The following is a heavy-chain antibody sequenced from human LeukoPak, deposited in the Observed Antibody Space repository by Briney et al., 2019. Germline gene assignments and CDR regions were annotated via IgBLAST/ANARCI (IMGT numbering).Heavy chain of an antibody. CDR3: ARGSTYYDSSGQVPFDY. D-gene: IGHD3-22*01. Sequence: PGGSLRLSCAASGFIFNNYWMNWVRQAPGKGLEWVANIKQDGSEKYYVDSVKGRFTISRDNAKNSLYLQMNSLRAEDTAVYYCARGSTYYDSSGQVPFDYWGQGTLVTVSS. J-gene: IGHJ4*02. CDR2: IKQDGSEK. V-gene: IGHV3-7*01. CDR1: GFIFNNYW.